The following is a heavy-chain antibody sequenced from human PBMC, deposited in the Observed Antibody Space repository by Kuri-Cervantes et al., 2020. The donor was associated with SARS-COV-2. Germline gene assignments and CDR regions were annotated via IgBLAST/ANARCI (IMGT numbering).Heavy chain of an antibody. D-gene: IGHD3-3*01. CDR2: ISGSGGST. V-gene: IGHV3-23*01. CDR3: AKLGGGEYDFWSGYSDYYYGMDV. CDR1: GFTFSSYW. J-gene: IGHJ6*02. Sequence: GESLKISCAASGFTFSSYWMHWVRQAPGKGLEWVSAISGSGGSTYYADSVKGRFTISRDNSKNTLYLQMNSLRAEDTAVYYCAKLGGGEYDFWSGYSDYYYGMDVWGQGTTVTVSS.